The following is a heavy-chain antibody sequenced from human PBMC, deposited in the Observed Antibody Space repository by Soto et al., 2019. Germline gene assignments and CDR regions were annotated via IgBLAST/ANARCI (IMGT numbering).Heavy chain of an antibody. Sequence: GSLSLSCAASGFTFSSYGMHWVRQAPGKGLEWVAVISYDGSNKYYADSVKGRFTISRDNSKNTLYLQMNSLRAEDTAVYYCAKGDSSSWYHPPFFRYWGQGTLVTVSS. CDR2: ISYDGSNK. D-gene: IGHD6-13*01. CDR1: GFTFSSYG. J-gene: IGHJ4*02. V-gene: IGHV3-30*18. CDR3: AKGDSSSWYHPPFFRY.